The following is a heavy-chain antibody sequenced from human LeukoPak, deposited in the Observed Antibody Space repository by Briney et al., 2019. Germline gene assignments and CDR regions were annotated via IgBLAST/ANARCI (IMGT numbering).Heavy chain of an antibody. V-gene: IGHV4-30-4*01. J-gene: IGHJ4*02. CDR3: ARAERQLWLQFPFDY. CDR1: GGSISSGDYY. Sequence: SETLSLTCTVSGGSISSGDYYWSWIRQPPGKGLEWIGYIYYSGSTYYNPSLKSRVTISVDTSKNQFSLKLSSVTAADTAVYYCARAERQLWLQFPFDYWGQGTLVTVSS. D-gene: IGHD5-18*01. CDR2: IYYSGST.